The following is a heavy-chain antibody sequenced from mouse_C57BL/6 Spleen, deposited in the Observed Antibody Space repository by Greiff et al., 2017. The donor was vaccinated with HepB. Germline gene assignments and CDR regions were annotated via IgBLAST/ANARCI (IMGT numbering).Heavy chain of an antibody. CDR1: GFTFSDYG. CDR2: ISSGSSTI. Sequence: EVQLVESGRGLVKPGGSLKLSCAASGFTFSDYGMHWVRQAPEKGLEWVAYISSGSSTIYYADTVKGRFTISRDNAKNTLFLQMTSLRSEDTAMYYCARVDYGAYWGQGTLVTVSA. D-gene: IGHD2-4*01. J-gene: IGHJ3*01. CDR3: ARVDYGAY. V-gene: IGHV5-17*01.